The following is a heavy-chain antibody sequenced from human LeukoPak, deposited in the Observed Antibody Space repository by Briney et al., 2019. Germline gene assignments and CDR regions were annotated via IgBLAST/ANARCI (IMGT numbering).Heavy chain of an antibody. CDR3: ARGYSSSWDFDY. Sequence: PGGSLRLSCAASGFTFSSYSMNWVRQAPGKGLEWVSSISSSSSYIYYADSVKGRFTISRDNAKNSLYLQMNSLRAEDTAVYYCARGYSSSWDFDYWGQGTLVTVSS. D-gene: IGHD6-13*01. CDR1: GFTFSSYS. J-gene: IGHJ4*02. V-gene: IGHV3-21*01. CDR2: ISSSSSYI.